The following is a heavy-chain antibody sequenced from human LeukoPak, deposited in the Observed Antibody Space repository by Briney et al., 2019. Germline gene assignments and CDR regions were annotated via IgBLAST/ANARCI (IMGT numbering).Heavy chain of an antibody. V-gene: IGHV3-74*01. CDR1: GFTFSSYW. J-gene: IGHJ4*02. CDR3: ASARLGGHSDY. CDR2: INSDGSTT. D-gene: IGHD2-21*01. Sequence: PGGSLRLSCAASGFTFSSYWLHWVRQAPGKGLVWVSRINSDGSTTTYADSVKGRFTISRDNAKNTLYLQMNSLRAEVTAVYYCASARLGGHSDYWGQGTLVTVSS.